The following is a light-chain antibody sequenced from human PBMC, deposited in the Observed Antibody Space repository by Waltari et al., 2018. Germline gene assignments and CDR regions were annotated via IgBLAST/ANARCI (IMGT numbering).Light chain of an antibody. CDR3: SSYAGSGIYV. CDR2: VVS. CDR1: SSDVGSYNH. J-gene: IGLJ1*01. V-gene: IGLV2-8*01. Sequence: QSALSQPPSAAGSAGQSATISCTGTSSDVGSYNHVSCHQQQPGTAPKGMIYVVSNRPPGLLDRFSGSKSANTASLTVSRRQAEDEADYYCSSYAGSGIYVFGTGTKVTVL.